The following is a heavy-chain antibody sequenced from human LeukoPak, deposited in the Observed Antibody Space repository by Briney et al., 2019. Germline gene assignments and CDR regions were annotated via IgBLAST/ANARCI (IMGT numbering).Heavy chain of an antibody. V-gene: IGHV1-18*01. CDR2: ISAYNGNT. CDR3: ARDLGSSWSGGVDY. Sequence: ASVRVSCKASGYTFTSYGISWVRQAPGQGLEWMGWISAYNGNTNYAQKLQGRVTMTTDTSTSTDYMELRSLRSDDTAVYYCARDLGSSWSGGVDYWGQGTLVTVSS. D-gene: IGHD6-13*01. CDR1: GYTFTSYG. J-gene: IGHJ4*02.